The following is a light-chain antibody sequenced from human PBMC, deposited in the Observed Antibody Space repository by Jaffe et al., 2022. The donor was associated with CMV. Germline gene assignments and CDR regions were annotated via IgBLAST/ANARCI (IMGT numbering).Light chain of an antibody. V-gene: IGKV1-17*01. CDR1: QGIRDD. J-gene: IGKJ2*02. CDR2: AAS. CDR3: LQYNRYPRT. Sequence: DIQMTQSPSSLSASVGDRVTITCRASQGIRDDLNWFQQKPGKAPKNLIYAASRLQSGVPSRFSGSASGTEFTLTISSLQPEDFATYYCLQYNRYPRTFGPGTKLEI.